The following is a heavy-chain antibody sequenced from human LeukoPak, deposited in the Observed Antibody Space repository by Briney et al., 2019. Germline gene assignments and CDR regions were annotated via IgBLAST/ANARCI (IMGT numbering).Heavy chain of an antibody. CDR3: AKERGYSGNDLYYFDY. J-gene: IGHJ4*02. Sequence: PGGSLRLSCAASGFTFSSYAMSWVRQAPGKGLEWVSAISGSGGSTYYADSVKGRFTISRDNSKNTLYLQMNSLRAEDTAVYYCAKERGYSGNDLYYFDYWGQGTLVTVSS. V-gene: IGHV3-23*01. CDR2: ISGSGGST. D-gene: IGHD5-12*01. CDR1: GFTFSSYA.